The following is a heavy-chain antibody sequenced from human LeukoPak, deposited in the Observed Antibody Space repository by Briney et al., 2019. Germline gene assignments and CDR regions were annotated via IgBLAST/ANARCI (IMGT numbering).Heavy chain of an antibody. V-gene: IGHV1-2*02. D-gene: IGHD6-6*01. Sequence: ASVKVSCKASEYTFNAYYIHWVRQAPGQGLEWMGWINPNSGGTNYVHKFQGRVTMTRDTSTSTAYMELSGLRSDDTAVYYCARYSKSSVNIDYWGQGTLVTVSS. CDR2: INPNSGGT. J-gene: IGHJ4*02. CDR1: EYTFNAYY. CDR3: ARYSKSSVNIDY.